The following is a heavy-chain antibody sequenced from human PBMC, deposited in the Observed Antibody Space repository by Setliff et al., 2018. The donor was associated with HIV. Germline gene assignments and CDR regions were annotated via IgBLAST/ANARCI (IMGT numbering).Heavy chain of an antibody. J-gene: IGHJ3*02. CDR2: INPSGGST. D-gene: IGHD3-9*01. CDR1: GYTFTSFY. Sequence: ASVKVSCKASGYTFTSFYLHWVRQAPGQGLEWMAIINPSGGSTSYAQKFQGRVTMTTDTSTSTAYMGLRSLRSDDTAVYYCARDGSYDILTGPTPGAFDIWGQGTMVTVSS. CDR3: ARDGSYDILTGPTPGAFDI. V-gene: IGHV1-46*01.